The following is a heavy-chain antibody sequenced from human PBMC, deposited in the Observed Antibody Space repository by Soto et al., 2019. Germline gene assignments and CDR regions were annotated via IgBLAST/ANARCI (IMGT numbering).Heavy chain of an antibody. CDR2: ISGSGGST. V-gene: IGHV3-23*01. CDR3: AKDPDYDFWSGSGMWWFDP. CDR1: GFTFSSYA. Sequence: GGSLRLSCAASGFTFSSYAMSWVRQAPGKGLEWVSAISGSGGSTYYADSVKGRFTISRDNSKNTLYLQMNSLRAEDTAVYYCAKDPDYDFWSGSGMWWFDPWGQGTLVTVSS. J-gene: IGHJ5*02. D-gene: IGHD3-3*01.